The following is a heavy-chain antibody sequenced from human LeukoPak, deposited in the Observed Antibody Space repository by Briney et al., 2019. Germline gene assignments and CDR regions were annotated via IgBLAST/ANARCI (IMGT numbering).Heavy chain of an antibody. V-gene: IGHV3-23*01. CDR1: GFTFSSYA. CDR3: AKGDSSSWYNLWFDP. Sequence: PGGSLRLSCAASGFTFSSYAMSWVRRAPGKGLEWVSAISGSGASTYHADSVKGRFTISRDNSKNTLYLQMNSLRAEGTAVYYCAKGDSSSWYNLWFDPRGQGTLVTVSS. J-gene: IGHJ5*02. CDR2: ISGSGAST. D-gene: IGHD6-13*01.